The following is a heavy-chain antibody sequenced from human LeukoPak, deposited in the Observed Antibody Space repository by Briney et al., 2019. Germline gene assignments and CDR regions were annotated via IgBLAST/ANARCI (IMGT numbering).Heavy chain of an antibody. CDR2: ISGSSSTI. V-gene: IGHV3-48*01. J-gene: IGHJ4*02. Sequence: PGGSLRLSCAASGFTFSSYSMNWVRQAPGKGLEWVSYISGSSSTIYYADSVKGRFTISRDNAKNSLYLQMNSLRAEDTAVYYCAKDVSFEWPYIDYWGQGTLVTVSS. CDR1: GFTFSSYS. D-gene: IGHD3-3*01. CDR3: AKDVSFEWPYIDY.